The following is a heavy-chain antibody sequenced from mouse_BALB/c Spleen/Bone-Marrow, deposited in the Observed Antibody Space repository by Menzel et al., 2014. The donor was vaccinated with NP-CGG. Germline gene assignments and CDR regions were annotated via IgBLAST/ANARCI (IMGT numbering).Heavy chain of an antibody. CDR1: GFAFSGYD. J-gene: IGHJ4*01. D-gene: IGHD2-2*01. CDR2: ISSGGSNT. V-gene: IGHV5-12-1*01. CDR3: ARQRGYAYAMDY. Sequence: VQLKESGGGLVKPGGSLKLSCAASGFAFSGYDMSWVRQTPEKRLEWVAYISSGGSNTYYPDTVKGRFTISRDNAKNTLYLQMTSLKSEDTAMYYCARQRGYAYAMDYWGQGTSVTVSS.